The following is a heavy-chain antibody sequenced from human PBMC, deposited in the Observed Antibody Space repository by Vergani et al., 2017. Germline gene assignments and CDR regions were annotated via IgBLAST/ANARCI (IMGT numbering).Heavy chain of an antibody. J-gene: IGHJ4*02. Sequence: VSCKASGYTFTGYYMHWVRQAPGQGLEWMGWINPNSGNTNYAQKLQGRVTMTTDTSTSTAYMELRSLRSDDTAVYYCARDKGPYYYDSSGYYYDWGQGTLVTVSS. CDR1: GYTFTGYY. V-gene: IGHV1-18*04. D-gene: IGHD3-22*01. CDR2: INPNSGNT. CDR3: ARDKGPYYYDSSGYYYD.